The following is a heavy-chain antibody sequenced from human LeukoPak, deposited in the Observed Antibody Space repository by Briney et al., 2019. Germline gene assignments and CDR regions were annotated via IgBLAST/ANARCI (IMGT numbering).Heavy chain of an antibody. CDR2: IYYSGST. D-gene: IGHD6-13*01. CDR3: ARVQAAAGPDY. Sequence: SETLSLTCTVSGGSISSSSYYWGWIRQPPGKGLEWIGSIYYSGSTYYNPSLKSRVTISVDTSKNQFSLKLSSVTAADTAVYYCARVQAAAGPDYWGQGTLVTVSS. CDR1: GGSISSSSYY. V-gene: IGHV4-39*07. J-gene: IGHJ4*02.